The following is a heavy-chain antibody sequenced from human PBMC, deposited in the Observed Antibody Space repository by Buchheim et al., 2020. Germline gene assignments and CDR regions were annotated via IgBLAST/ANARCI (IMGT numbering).Heavy chain of an antibody. CDR2: IYYSGST. J-gene: IGHJ2*01. V-gene: IGHV4-59*01. Sequence: QVQLQESGPGLVKPSETLSLTCTVSGGSISSYYWSWIRQPPGKGLEWIGYIYYSGSTNYNPSLKSRVTISVDTSKNQFSLKLSSVTAADTAVYYCARDRDYDFWSCGLRYFDLWGRGTL. CDR1: GGSISSYY. CDR3: ARDRDYDFWSCGLRYFDL. D-gene: IGHD3-3*01.